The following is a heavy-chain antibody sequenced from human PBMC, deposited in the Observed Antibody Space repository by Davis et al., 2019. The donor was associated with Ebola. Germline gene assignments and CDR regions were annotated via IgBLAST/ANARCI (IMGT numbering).Heavy chain of an antibody. J-gene: IGHJ4*02. CDR3: ARRGAASIDY. D-gene: IGHD6-25*01. Sequence: GRFTISRDNAKNTLFLQLNSLRVEDTAIYYCARRGAASIDYWGQGTLVTVSS. V-gene: IGHV3-74*01.